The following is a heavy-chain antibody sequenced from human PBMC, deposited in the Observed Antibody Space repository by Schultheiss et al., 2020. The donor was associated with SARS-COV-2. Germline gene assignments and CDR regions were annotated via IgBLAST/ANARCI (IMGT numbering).Heavy chain of an antibody. V-gene: IGHV4-39*01. CDR1: GGSISSSSYY. CDR2: IYYSGST. J-gene: IGHJ2*01. CDR3: ARRSLYGDYVLFDL. Sequence: SQTLSLTCPVSGGSISSSSYYWGWIRQPPGKGLEWIGSIYYSGSTYYNPSLKSRVTISVDTSKNQFSLKLSSVTAADTAVYYCARRSLYGDYVLFDLWGRGTLVTVSS. D-gene: IGHD4-17*01.